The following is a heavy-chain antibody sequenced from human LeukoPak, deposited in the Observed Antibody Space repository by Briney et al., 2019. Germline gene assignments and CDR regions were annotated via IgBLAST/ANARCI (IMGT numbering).Heavy chain of an antibody. V-gene: IGHV4-34*01. CDR2: INHSGST. J-gene: IGHJ4*02. D-gene: IGHD6-19*01. CDR3: ARVRGSGWINY. CDR1: GGSFSGYY. Sequence: PSETLSLTCAVYGGSFSGYYWSWIRQPPGKGPEWIGEINHSGSTNYNPSLKSRVTISVDTSKNQFSLKLSSVTAADTAVYYCARVRGSGWINYWGQGTLVTVSS.